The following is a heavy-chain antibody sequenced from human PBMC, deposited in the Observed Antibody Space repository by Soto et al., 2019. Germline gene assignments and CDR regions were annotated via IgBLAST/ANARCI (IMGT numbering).Heavy chain of an antibody. CDR2: IYYSGST. V-gene: IGHV4-30-4*02. CDR3: ARGYSSDVIYYGMDV. CDR1: GGSISSGDYY. J-gene: IGHJ6*02. D-gene: IGHD6-19*01. Sequence: SETLSLTCTVSGGSISSGDYYWSWIRQPPGKGLEWIGYIYYSGSTYYNPSLKSRVTISVDTSKNQFSLKLCSVTAADTAVYYCARGYSSDVIYYGMDVWGQGTTVTVSS.